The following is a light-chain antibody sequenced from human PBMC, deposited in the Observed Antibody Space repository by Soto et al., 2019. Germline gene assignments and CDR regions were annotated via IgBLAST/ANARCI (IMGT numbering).Light chain of an antibody. CDR3: LQNHNYPRT. Sequence: IQMTQSPYSLAASLVDSVTITCRASQNIRTYLNWYQQTPGKAPKLLISGASRLQSGVPSRFSGSGSGAAFTLTITSLRPEDSATYYCLQNHNYPRTFGQGTKVDIK. J-gene: IGKJ1*01. CDR2: GAS. CDR1: QNIRTY. V-gene: IGKV1-6*02.